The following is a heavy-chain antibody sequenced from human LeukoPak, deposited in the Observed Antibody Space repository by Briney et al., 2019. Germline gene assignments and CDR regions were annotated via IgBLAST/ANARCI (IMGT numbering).Heavy chain of an antibody. CDR3: ARARGRWMYYFVY. CDR1: GFTFSSYA. Sequence: GGSLRLFCAACGFTFSSYAMHWVRQATGKGLEYVSAISSNGGSTYYANSVKGRFTISRDNSKNTLYLQMGSLRAEDMAVYYSARARGRWMYYFVYWGQGTLVTVSS. J-gene: IGHJ4*02. V-gene: IGHV3-64*01. D-gene: IGHD3-10*01. CDR2: ISSNGGST.